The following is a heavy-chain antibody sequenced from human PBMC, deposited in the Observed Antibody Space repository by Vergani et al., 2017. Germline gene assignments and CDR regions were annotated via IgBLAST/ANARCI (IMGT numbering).Heavy chain of an antibody. CDR2: IYPGDSAV. Sequence: EKQLVQSGSETKKPGESLKISCQAFGYIFSNFWIGWVRQRPGTGLEWRGIIYPGDSAVKSNPTFRGQVIFSVDTSVNTAYLQWRSLQASDTATYFCASGGHGSENGGALQLWGQGTNITVSS. CDR1: GYIFSNFW. CDR3: ASGGHGSENGGALQL. J-gene: IGHJ3*01. D-gene: IGHD3-10*01. V-gene: IGHV5-51*01.